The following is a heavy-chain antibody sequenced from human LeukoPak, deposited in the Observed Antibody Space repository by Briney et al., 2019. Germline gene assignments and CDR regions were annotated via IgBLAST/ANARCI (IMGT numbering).Heavy chain of an antibody. CDR3: ARGGPNGYTYAVRYYNWFDP. D-gene: IGHD5-24*01. CDR2: IIPIFGTA. V-gene: IGHV1-69*13. J-gene: IGHJ5*02. Sequence: GASVKVSCKASGGTFSSYAISWVRQAPEQGLEWMGGIIPIFGTANYAQKFQGRVTITADESTSTAYMELSSLRSEDTAVYYCARGGPNGYTYAVRYYNWFDPWGQGTLVTVSS. CDR1: GGTFSSYA.